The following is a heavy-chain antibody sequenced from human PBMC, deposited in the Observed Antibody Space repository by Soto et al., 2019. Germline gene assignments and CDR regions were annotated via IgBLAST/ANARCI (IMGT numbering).Heavy chain of an antibody. CDR2: IYHSGST. Sequence: QLPLQESGSGLVKPSQTLSLTCAVSGGSISSGGYSWSWIRQPPGKGLEWIGYIYHSGSTYYNPSLKSRVTISVDRSKNQFSLKLSSVTAADTAVYYCASLTVKRGYYGMDVWGQGTTVTVSS. D-gene: IGHD4-17*01. CDR1: GGSISSGGYS. CDR3: ASLTVKRGYYGMDV. V-gene: IGHV4-30-2*01. J-gene: IGHJ6*02.